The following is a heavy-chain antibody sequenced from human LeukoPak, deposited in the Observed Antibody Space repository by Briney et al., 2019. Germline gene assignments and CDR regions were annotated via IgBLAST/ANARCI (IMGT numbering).Heavy chain of an antibody. V-gene: IGHV3-23*01. CDR1: GFTFSSYW. J-gene: IGHJ4*02. CDR3: AKDQVSSSPGSDY. CDR2: ISGSGGST. Sequence: GGSLRLSCAASGFTFSSYWMNWARQAPGKGLEWVSAISGSGGSTYYADSVKGRFTISRDNSKNTLYLQMNSLRAEDTAVYYCAKDQVSSSPGSDYWGQGTLVTVSS. D-gene: IGHD6-6*01.